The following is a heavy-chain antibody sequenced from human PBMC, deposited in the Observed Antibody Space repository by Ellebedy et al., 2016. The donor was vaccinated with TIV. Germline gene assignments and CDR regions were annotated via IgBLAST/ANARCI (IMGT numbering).Heavy chain of an antibody. V-gene: IGHV3-30*03. CDR2: ISYDGNNK. D-gene: IGHD3-22*01. J-gene: IGHJ4*02. Sequence: GESLKISCAASGFTFSSYGMHWVRQAPGKGLEWVAVISYDGNNKYYADSVKGRFTISRDNSKNTLYLQMNSLRAEDTAVYYCARDQLRFANYYDSSGRLDYWGQGTLVTVSS. CDR1: GFTFSSYG. CDR3: ARDQLRFANYYDSSGRLDY.